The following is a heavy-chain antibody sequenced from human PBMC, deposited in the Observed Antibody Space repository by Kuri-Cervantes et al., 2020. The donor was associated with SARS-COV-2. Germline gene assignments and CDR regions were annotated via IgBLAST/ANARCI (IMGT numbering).Heavy chain of an antibody. J-gene: IGHJ4*02. Sequence: ESLKISCTVSGYSISSGYYWGWIRQPPGKGLEWIGSIYYSGSTYYNPSLKSRVTISVDTSKNQFSLKLSSVTAADTAVYYCALRIVATIGFDYWGQGTLVTVSS. V-gene: IGHV4-38-2*02. D-gene: IGHD5-12*01. CDR3: ALRIVATIGFDY. CDR1: GYSISSGYY. CDR2: IYYSGST.